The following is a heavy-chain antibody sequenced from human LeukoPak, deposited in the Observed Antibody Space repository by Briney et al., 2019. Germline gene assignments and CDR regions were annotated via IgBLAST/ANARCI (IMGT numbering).Heavy chain of an antibody. CDR1: GYTFTGYY. CDR2: INPNSGGT. D-gene: IGHD3-16*01. Sequence: ASVKVSCEASGYTFTGYYIHWVRQAPGQGLEWMGWINPNSGGTNYAQKFQGWVTMTRDTSISTAYMELSRLRSDDTAVYYCARDYRDAFDIWGQGTLVTVSS. V-gene: IGHV1-2*04. J-gene: IGHJ4*02. CDR3: ARDYRDAFDI.